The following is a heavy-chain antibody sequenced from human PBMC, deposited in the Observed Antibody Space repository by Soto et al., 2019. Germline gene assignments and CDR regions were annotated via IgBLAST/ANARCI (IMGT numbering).Heavy chain of an antibody. Sequence: QVQLVESGGGVVQPGRSLRLSCAASGFTFSSYGMHWVRQAPGKGLEWVAVISYDGSNKYYADSVKGRFTISRDNSKNTLYLQLNRLRAEDTAVYYCAKSRLGYNWNDVPYYCGMDVWGQGTTVTVSS. J-gene: IGHJ6*02. CDR1: GFTFSSYG. V-gene: IGHV3-30*18. CDR3: AKSRLGYNWNDVPYYCGMDV. D-gene: IGHD1-1*01. CDR2: ISYDGSNK.